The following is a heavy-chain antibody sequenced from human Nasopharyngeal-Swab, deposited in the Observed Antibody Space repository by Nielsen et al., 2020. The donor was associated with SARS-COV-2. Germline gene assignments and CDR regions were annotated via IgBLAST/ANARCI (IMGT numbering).Heavy chain of an antibody. D-gene: IGHD3-10*01. CDR2: ISAYNGNT. Sequence: ASVKVSCKASGYTFTSYGISWVRQAPGQGLEWMGWISAYNGNTNYAQKLQGRVTMTTDTSTSTAYMELRSLRSDDTAVYYCARASYYYGSGGNWFDPWGQGTLVTVSP. J-gene: IGHJ5*02. CDR1: GYTFTSYG. V-gene: IGHV1-18*01. CDR3: ARASYYYGSGGNWFDP.